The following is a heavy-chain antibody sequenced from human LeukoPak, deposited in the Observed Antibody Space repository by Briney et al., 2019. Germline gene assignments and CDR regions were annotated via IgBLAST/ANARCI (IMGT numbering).Heavy chain of an antibody. J-gene: IGHJ4*02. V-gene: IGHV1-46*01. CDR3: ARVRGGYY. CDR1: GYTFTSYH. CDR2: INASGGGT. Sequence: ASVKVSCKASGYTFTSYHLHWVRQAPGQGLEWMGIINASGGGTNYAQKFQGRVTMTRDTSTATVYMELSSLRSEDTAVYYCARVRGGYYWGQGTLVTVSS. D-gene: IGHD5-24*01.